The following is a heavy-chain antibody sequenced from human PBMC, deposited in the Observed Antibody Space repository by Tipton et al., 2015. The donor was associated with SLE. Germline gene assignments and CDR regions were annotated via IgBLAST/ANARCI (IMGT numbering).Heavy chain of an antibody. CDR1: GASFSGYY. Sequence: TLSLTCAVSGASFSGYYWSYVRQPPGKGPEWIGDINHSGTTNYNPSLKGRVTISVDTSKNQFSLKLSSVTAADTAVYYCARALSSGWYYYWGQGTLVTVSS. D-gene: IGHD6-19*01. V-gene: IGHV4-34*01. J-gene: IGHJ4*02. CDR2: INHSGTT. CDR3: ARALSSGWYYY.